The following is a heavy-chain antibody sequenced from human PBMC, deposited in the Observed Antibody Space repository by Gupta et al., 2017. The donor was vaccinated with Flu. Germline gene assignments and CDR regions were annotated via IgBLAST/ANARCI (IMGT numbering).Heavy chain of an antibody. CDR2: ISSSSSYI. CDR3: ARDFCSSTSCYSVSGY. V-gene: IGHV3-21*01. J-gene: IGHJ4*02. CDR1: GFTFSSYS. D-gene: IGHD2-2*02. Sequence: EVQLVESGGGLVKPGGSLRPSCAASGFTFSSYSMNWVRQAPGKGLEWVSSISSSSSYIYYADSVKGRFTISRDNAKNSLYLQMNSLRAEDTAVYYCARDFCSSTSCYSVSGYWGQGTLVTVSS.